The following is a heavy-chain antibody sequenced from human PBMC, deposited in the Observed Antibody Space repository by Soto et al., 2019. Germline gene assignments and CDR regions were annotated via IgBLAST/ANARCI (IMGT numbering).Heavy chain of an antibody. V-gene: IGHV2-5*02. Sequence: QITLKESGPTLVKPTQTLTLTCTFSGFSLSTSGVGVGWIRQPPGKALEWLALICWDDDKRYSPSMKSRLTITKDTSKNEVVLTMTNRDPVDTATYYCARPDTIYGMDVWGQGTTVTVSS. D-gene: IGHD5-18*01. J-gene: IGHJ6*02. CDR2: ICWDDDK. CDR1: GFSLSTSGVG. CDR3: ARPDTIYGMDV.